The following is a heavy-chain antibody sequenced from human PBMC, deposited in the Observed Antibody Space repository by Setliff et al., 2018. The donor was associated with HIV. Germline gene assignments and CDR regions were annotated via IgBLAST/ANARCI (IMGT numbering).Heavy chain of an antibody. Sequence: PGGSLRLSCAASGFTFSNYAMSWVRQAPGEGLEWVSAILSTGERTFYADSVKGRFTISRDNSRNTLFLQMNNLRPEDTATYYCVRDPIEGSPDYFDYWGQGALVTVSS. CDR3: VRDPIEGSPDYFDY. V-gene: IGHV3-23*01. J-gene: IGHJ4*02. D-gene: IGHD1-26*01. CDR1: GFTFSNYA. CDR2: ILSTGERT.